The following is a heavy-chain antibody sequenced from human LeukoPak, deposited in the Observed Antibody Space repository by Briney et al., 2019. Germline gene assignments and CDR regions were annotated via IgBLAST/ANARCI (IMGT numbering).Heavy chain of an antibody. CDR3: ASSCGGDCYYRAFDI. CDR2: MNPNSGNT. J-gene: IGHJ3*02. CDR1: GYTFTSYD. D-gene: IGHD2-21*02. Sequence: ASVTVSFKASGYTFTSYDINWVRQAPGQGLEWMGWMNPNSGNTGYAQKFQGRVTMTRNTSISTAYMELSSLRSEDTAVYYCASSCGGDCYYRAFDIWGQGTMVTVSS. V-gene: IGHV1-8*01.